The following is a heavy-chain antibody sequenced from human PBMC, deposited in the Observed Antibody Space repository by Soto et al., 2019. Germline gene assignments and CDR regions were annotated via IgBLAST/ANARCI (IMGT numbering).Heavy chain of an antibody. D-gene: IGHD1-26*01. Sequence: SETLSLTCTVSGGSISSTNYYWAWIRQPPGKGLEWIGSIYYSGSTYYNPSLKSRVTISVDTSKNQFSLKMSSVTATDTALYYCARLPHTNYFDCWGQGTLVTVSS. CDR2: IYYSGST. CDR1: GGSISSTNYY. CDR3: ARLPHTNYFDC. J-gene: IGHJ4*02. V-gene: IGHV4-39*01.